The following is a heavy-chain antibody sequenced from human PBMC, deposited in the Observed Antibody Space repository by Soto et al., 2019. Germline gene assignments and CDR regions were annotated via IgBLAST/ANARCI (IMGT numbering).Heavy chain of an antibody. V-gene: IGHV4-34*01. J-gene: IGHJ4*02. CDR2: INHSGST. Sequence: QVQLQQWGAGLLKPSETLSLTGAVYGGSFSGYYWSWIRQPPGKGLEWIGEINHSGSTNYNPSIKSRVTISVATPKIQFSLKLSSVTAADTAVYYCARGYSYASFPDFDYWGQGTLVTVSS. CDR1: GGSFSGYY. CDR3: ARGYSYASFPDFDY. D-gene: IGHD5-18*01.